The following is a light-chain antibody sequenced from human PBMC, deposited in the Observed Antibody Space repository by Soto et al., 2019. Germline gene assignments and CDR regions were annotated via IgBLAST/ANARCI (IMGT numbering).Light chain of an antibody. V-gene: IGKV3-11*01. CDR2: DAS. CDR1: QSVSSS. Sequence: EIVLTQSPATLSLSPGARATLSCRASQSVSSSLVWYQQKPGQAPRLLIYDASNRATGIPVRFSGSGSGTDFTLTNSSLEPEDFAFDDCHQRSTCAPRGLTFGRGTKVESK. J-gene: IGKJ4*01. CDR3: HQRSTCAPRGLT.